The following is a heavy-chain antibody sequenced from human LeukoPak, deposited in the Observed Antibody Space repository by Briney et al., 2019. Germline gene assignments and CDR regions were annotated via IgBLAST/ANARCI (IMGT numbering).Heavy chain of an antibody. J-gene: IGHJ4*02. CDR2: IYYSGNT. V-gene: IGHV4-34*01. CDR1: GGSFSGYY. D-gene: IGHD3/OR15-3a*01. CDR3: AXQTGSGLFILP. Sequence: SETLSLTCAVYGGSFSGYYWSWIRQPPGKGLEWIGSIYYSGNTYYNASLKSQVSISIDTSKNQFSLRLTSVTAADTAVYYCAXQTGSGLFILPGGQGTLVTVSS.